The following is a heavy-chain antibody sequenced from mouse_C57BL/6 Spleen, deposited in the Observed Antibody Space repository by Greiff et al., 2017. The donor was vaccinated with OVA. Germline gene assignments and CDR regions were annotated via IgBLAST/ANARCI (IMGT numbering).Heavy chain of an antibody. CDR1: GYTFTDYE. CDR3: TRPHDYACAY. D-gene: IGHD2-4*01. Sequence: QVQLQQSGAELVRPGASVTLSCKASGYTFTDYEMHWVKQTPVHGLEWIGAIDPETGGTAYNQKFKGKAILTADKSSSTAYMELRSLTSEDSAVYYCTRPHDYACAYWGQGTLVTVSA. V-gene: IGHV1-15*01. CDR2: IDPETGGT. J-gene: IGHJ3*01.